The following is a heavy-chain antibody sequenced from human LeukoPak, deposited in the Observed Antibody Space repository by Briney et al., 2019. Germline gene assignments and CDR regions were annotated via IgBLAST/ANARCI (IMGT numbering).Heavy chain of an antibody. V-gene: IGHV3-23*01. CDR2: ISGSGGST. J-gene: IGHJ4*02. D-gene: IGHD3-9*01. CDR3: ARKFGGYDSLTGIVYFDF. Sequence: GGSLRLSCAASGFTFSSYAMTWVRQAPGKGLEWVSAISGSGGSTYYADSVKGRFTISRDNSKNTLYLQMNSLRAEDTAVYYCARKFGGYDSLTGIVYFDFWGQGTLVTVSS. CDR1: GFTFSSYA.